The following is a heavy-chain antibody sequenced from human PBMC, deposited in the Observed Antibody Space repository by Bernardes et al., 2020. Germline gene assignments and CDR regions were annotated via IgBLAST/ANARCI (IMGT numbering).Heavy chain of an antibody. D-gene: IGHD4-4*01. Sequence: GGSLRLSCAASGFTFSSSSMNWVRQAPGKGLEWVSYISSSSSTIYYGDSVKGRFIISRDNAKNSLYLQMNSLRAEDTAVYYCASYTNYGYWGQGTLVTGSS. J-gene: IGHJ4*02. V-gene: IGHV3-48*01. CDR2: ISSSSSTI. CDR3: ASYTNYGY. CDR1: GFTFSSSS.